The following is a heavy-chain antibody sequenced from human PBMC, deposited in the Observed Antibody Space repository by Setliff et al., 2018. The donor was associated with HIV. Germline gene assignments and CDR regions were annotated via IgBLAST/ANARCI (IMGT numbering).Heavy chain of an antibody. CDR1: GYTFTNYY. CDR2: IYPGGARR. J-gene: IGHJ4*02. D-gene: IGHD5-12*01. Sequence: VKVSCKASGYTFTNYYMHWVRQAPGQGLEWMGIIYPGGARRSYAQKFQGRVTMTWDTSTSTVYMELSSLRSEDTAFYYCARSAHDSETGYWGQGTLVTVSS. V-gene: IGHV1-46*01. CDR3: ARSAHDSETGY.